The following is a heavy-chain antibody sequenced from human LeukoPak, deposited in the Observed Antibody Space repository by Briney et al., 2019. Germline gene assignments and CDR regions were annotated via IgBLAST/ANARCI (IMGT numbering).Heavy chain of an antibody. Sequence: GGSLRHSCVASGFTFSNYGMHWVRQAPGKGLEWVAVISYDGTNKYYADSVKGRFTISRDYPKNTLFLQMSSLRAEDTAVYYCAKGRYSSTWCSDHWGQGTLVTVSS. CDR1: GFTFSNYG. J-gene: IGHJ4*02. CDR2: ISYDGTNK. V-gene: IGHV3-30*18. CDR3: AKGRYSSTWCSDH. D-gene: IGHD6-13*01.